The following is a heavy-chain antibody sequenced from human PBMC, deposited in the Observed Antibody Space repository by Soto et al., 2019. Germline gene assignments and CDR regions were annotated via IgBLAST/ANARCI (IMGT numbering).Heavy chain of an antibody. V-gene: IGHV3-11*06. CDR1: GFTFSDYY. Sequence: GGSLRLSCAASGFTFSDYYMSWIRQAPGKGLEWVSYISSSSSYTNYADSVKGRFTISRDNAKNSLYLQMNSLRAEDTAVYYCARDLGIAARRADYCYYGMDVWGQGTTVTVSS. CDR2: ISSSSSYT. J-gene: IGHJ6*02. D-gene: IGHD6-6*01. CDR3: ARDLGIAARRADYCYYGMDV.